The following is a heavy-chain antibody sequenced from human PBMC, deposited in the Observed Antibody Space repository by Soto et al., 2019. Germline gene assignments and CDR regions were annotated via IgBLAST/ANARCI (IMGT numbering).Heavy chain of an antibody. D-gene: IGHD2-8*02. CDR3: TGEVASGY. Sequence: QVQLVECGGGVVQPGSSLRLSCAASGFTVSSYGMHWVRQAPGKGLEWVAVISRDGGTKYYAASVKGRFTISRDNSRNTLFLEMNSLRSDDIAVYYCTGEVASGYWGQGTLVTVSS. J-gene: IGHJ4*02. CDR1: GFTVSSYG. V-gene: IGHV3-30*03. CDR2: ISRDGGTK.